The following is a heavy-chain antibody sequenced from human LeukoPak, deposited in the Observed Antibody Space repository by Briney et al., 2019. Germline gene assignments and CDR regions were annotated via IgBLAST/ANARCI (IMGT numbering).Heavy chain of an antibody. CDR2: IYYSGST. V-gene: IGHV4-31*03. Sequence: SQTLSLTCTVSGGSISSGGYYWSWIRQHPGKGLEWIGYIYYSGSTYYNPSLKSRVTISVDTSKNQFSLKLSSVTAADTAAYYCARGSSFLKFDYWGQGTLVTVSS. J-gene: IGHJ4*02. D-gene: IGHD6-6*01. CDR1: GGSISSGGYY. CDR3: ARGSSFLKFDY.